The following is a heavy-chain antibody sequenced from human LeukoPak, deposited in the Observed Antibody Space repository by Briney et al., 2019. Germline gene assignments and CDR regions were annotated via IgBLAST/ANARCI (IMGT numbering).Heavy chain of an antibody. J-gene: IGHJ4*02. CDR2: ISYDGSNK. Sequence: GGSLRLSCAASGFTFSSYAMHWVRQAPGKGLEWVAVISYDGSNKYYADSVKGRFTISRDNSKNTLYLQMNSLRAEDTAVYYCAKGGHYNFDYWGQGTLVTVSS. CDR3: AKGGHYNFDY. D-gene: IGHD4-11*01. V-gene: IGHV3-30-3*01. CDR1: GFTFSSYA.